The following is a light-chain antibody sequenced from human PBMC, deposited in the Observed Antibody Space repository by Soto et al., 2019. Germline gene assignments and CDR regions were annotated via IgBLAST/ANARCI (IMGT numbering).Light chain of an antibody. J-gene: IGKJ4*01. CDR1: QDIRSW. Sequence: DIQMTQSPSSVSASVGDRVTITCRASQDIRSWLAWYQQKPGGDPKLLIYAASSLQSGVPSRFSGGGYGTDFTLTISSLQPEDFATYYCQQADSFPVSFGGGTRIEIK. V-gene: IGKV1-12*01. CDR2: AAS. CDR3: QQADSFPVS.